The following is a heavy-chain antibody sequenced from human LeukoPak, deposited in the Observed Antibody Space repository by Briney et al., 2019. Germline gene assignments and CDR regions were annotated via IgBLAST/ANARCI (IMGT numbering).Heavy chain of an antibody. D-gene: IGHD6-19*01. CDR2: INHRGST. V-gene: IGHV4-34*01. CDR1: GGSFSDYY. Sequence: SETLSLTCAVYGGSFSDYYWTWIRQPPGKGLEWIGEINHRGSTHYNPSLKSRVTISVDTSKKQFSLKMSSVTAADTAVYYCATYSTGFDIWGQGTVVTVSS. CDR3: ATYSTGFDI. J-gene: IGHJ3*02.